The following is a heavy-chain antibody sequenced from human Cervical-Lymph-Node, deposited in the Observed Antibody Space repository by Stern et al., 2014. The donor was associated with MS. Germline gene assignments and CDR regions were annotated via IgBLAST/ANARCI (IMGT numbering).Heavy chain of an antibody. CDR2: ISGYKGNT. V-gene: IGHV1-18*01. Sequence: VQLVESGTEVKKPGASVKVSCKASGDTFGTYGVNWVRQAPGQRLEWLGWISGYKGNTNYAQRLQGRVTLTTDTSTTTAYMELRSLRSDDTAVYYCAIMGTNPFAFWGPGTTVTVSS. CDR3: AIMGTNPFAF. J-gene: IGHJ6*02. D-gene: IGHD5-18*01. CDR1: GDTFGTYG.